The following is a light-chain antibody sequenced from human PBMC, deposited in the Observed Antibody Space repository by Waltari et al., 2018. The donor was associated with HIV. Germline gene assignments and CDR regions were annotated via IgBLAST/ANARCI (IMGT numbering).Light chain of an antibody. CDR3: SSFAAGGTQV. Sequence: QSALTQPASVSGSPAQSITISCSGTSNVVGDYHSVPWYQLHPGKAPQLLIFEVNNRPSGVSIRFSGSKSGNTASLTISGLQTEDEADYYCSSFAAGGTQVFGTGPRSPS. CDR2: EVN. CDR1: SNVVGDYHS. J-gene: IGLJ1*01. V-gene: IGLV2-14*01.